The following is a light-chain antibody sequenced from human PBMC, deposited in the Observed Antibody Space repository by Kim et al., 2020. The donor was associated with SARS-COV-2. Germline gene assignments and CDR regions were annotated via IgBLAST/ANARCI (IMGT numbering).Light chain of an antibody. CDR3: QQSYSTPRT. CDR2: AAS. V-gene: IGKV1-39*01. CDR1: QSISSY. J-gene: IGKJ1*01. Sequence: ASVGDRVTITCRASQSISSYLNWYQQKPGKAPKLLIYAASSLQSGVPSRFSGSASGTDFTLTISSLQSEDFATYYCQQSYSTPRTFGQGTKVDIK.